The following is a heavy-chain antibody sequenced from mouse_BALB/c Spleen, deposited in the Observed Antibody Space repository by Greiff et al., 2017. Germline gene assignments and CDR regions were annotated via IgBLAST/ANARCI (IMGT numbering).Heavy chain of an antibody. CDR1: GFTFSSYA. D-gene: IGHD2-3*01. V-gene: IGHV5-6-5*01. CDR2: ISSGGST. Sequence: EVNLVESGGGLVKPGGSLKLSCAASGFTFSSYAMSWVRQTPEKRLEWVASISSGGSTYYPDSVKGRFTISRDNARNILYLQMSSLRSEDTAMYYCARGDGPFAYWGQGTLVTVSA. CDR3: ARGDGPFAY. J-gene: IGHJ3*01.